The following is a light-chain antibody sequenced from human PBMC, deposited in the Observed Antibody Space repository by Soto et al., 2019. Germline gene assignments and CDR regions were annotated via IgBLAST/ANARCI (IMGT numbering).Light chain of an antibody. J-gene: IGKJ3*01. V-gene: IGKV3-20*01. CDR3: QQFGTSPGT. CDR2: DAS. CDR1: QSVTSNS. Sequence: ELVLTQSPGTLSLSPGERATLSCRASQSVTSNSLAWYQHKLGQAPRLLIYDASSRATGIPDRFSGSGSGTDFTLTISRLEPEDFAVYFCQQFGTSPGTFGPGTKVDIK.